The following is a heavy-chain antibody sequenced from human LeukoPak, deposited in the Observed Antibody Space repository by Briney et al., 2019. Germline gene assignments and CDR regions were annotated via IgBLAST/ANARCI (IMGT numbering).Heavy chain of an antibody. CDR3: ARGGHGDYYFDY. CDR1: GFTFSSYA. J-gene: IGHJ4*02. D-gene: IGHD4-17*01. Sequence: TGGSLRLSCAASGFTFSSYAMHWVRQAPGKGLEYVSAISSNGGSTYYANSVKGRFTISRDNAKNSLYLQMNGLRAEDMALYYCARGGHGDYYFDYWGQGTLVTASS. V-gene: IGHV3-64*01. CDR2: ISSNGGST.